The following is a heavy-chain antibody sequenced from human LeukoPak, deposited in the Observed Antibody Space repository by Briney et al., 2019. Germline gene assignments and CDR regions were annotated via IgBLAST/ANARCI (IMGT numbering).Heavy chain of an antibody. V-gene: IGHV3-23*01. Sequence: GGSLRLSCAAAGFTFSTYAMNWVRQAQGKGLEWVSAISGHGGNTYYADSVKGRFTISRDNSKNTLDLQMNSLRAEDTAVYYCAKNRQHLIHDAFDIWGQGTMVTVSS. CDR1: GFTFSTYA. CDR3: AKNRQHLIHDAFDI. J-gene: IGHJ3*02. CDR2: ISGHGGNT. D-gene: IGHD6-13*01.